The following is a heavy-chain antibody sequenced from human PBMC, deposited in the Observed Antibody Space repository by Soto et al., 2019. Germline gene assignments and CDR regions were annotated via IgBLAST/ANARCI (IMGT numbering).Heavy chain of an antibody. D-gene: IGHD1-7*01. V-gene: IGHV4-59*08. CDR3: ARHGGGLELGYYYYYYMDV. Sequence: SETLSLTCTVSGGSISSYYWSWIRQPPGKGLEWIGYIYYSGSTNYNPSLKSRVTISVDTSKNQFSLKLSSVTAADTAVYYCARHGGGLELGYYYYYYMDVWGKGTTVTVSS. J-gene: IGHJ6*03. CDR2: IYYSGST. CDR1: GGSISSYY.